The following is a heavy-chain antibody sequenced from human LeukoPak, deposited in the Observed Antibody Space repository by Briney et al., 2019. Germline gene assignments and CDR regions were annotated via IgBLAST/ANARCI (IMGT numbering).Heavy chain of an antibody. J-gene: IGHJ4*02. V-gene: IGHV3-30*04. Sequence: PGGSLRLSCAASGFTFSSYAMHWVRQAPGKGLEWVAVISYDGSNKYYADSVKGRFTISRDNSKNTLYLQMNSLRAEDTAVYYCARETNYYGSGSFDYWGQGTLVTVSS. D-gene: IGHD3-10*01. CDR3: ARETNYYGSGSFDY. CDR1: GFTFSSYA. CDR2: ISYDGSNK.